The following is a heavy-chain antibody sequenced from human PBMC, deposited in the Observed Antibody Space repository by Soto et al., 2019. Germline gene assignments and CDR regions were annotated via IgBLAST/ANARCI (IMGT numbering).Heavy chain of an antibody. Sequence: QVQLVQSGAEVKKPGSSVKVSCKASGGTFSSYAISWVRQAPGQGLEWMGGIIPIFGTANYAQKFQGRVTITADESTSTADMELSSLRSEDTAVYYCARDLRETGAAAGATDDYWGQGTLVTVSS. V-gene: IGHV1-69*01. CDR2: IIPIFGTA. J-gene: IGHJ4*02. D-gene: IGHD6-13*01. CDR3: ARDLRETGAAAGATDDY. CDR1: GGTFSSYA.